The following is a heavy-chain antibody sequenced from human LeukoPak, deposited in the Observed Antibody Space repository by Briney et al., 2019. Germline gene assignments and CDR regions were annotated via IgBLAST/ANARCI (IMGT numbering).Heavy chain of an antibody. Sequence: GGSLRLSCAASGFTFSNSGMHWVRQAPGKGLEWVAFIQFDEGNKFYADSVKGRFTISRDNSKNTLYLQMNSLRAEDTAVYYCARGYCSSTSCYDFFTDWGQGTLVTVSS. CDR2: IQFDEGNK. CDR1: GFTFSNSG. J-gene: IGHJ4*02. V-gene: IGHV3-30*02. CDR3: ARGYCSSTSCYDFFTD. D-gene: IGHD2-2*01.